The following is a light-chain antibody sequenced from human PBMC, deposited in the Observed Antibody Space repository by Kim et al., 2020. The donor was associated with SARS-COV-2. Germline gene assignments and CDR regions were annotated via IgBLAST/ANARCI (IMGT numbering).Light chain of an antibody. V-gene: IGLV1-36*01. CDR3: AAWDDRLNGPV. J-gene: IGLJ3*02. Sequence: QSVLTQPPSVSEAPRQRVTISCSGSSSNIGNNAVNWHQQLPGKAPKLLIYYDNQLPSGVSDRFSGSKSGTSASLAISGLQSEDEADYYCAAWDDRLNGPVFGGGTQLTVL. CDR2: YDN. CDR1: SSNIGNNA.